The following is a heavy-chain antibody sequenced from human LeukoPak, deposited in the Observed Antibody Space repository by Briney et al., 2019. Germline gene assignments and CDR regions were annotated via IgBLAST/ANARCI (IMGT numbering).Heavy chain of an antibody. CDR3: AKGLRISGYMVCAFDI. CDR2: ISGSGGST. CDR1: GFTFSSYA. J-gene: IGHJ3*02. Sequence: GGSLRLSCAASGFTFSSYAMSWDRQAPGKGLEWVSAISGSGGSTYYADSVKGRFTISRDNSKNTLYLQMNSLRAEDTAVYYCAKGLRISGYMVCAFDIWGQGTMVTVSS. D-gene: IGHD3-22*01. V-gene: IGHV3-23*01.